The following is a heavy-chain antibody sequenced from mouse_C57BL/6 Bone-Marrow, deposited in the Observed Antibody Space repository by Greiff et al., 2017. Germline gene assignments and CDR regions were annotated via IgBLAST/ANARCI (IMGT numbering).Heavy chain of an antibody. CDR2: INPNNGGT. D-gene: IGHD1-1*01. J-gene: IGHJ2*01. Sequence: EVQLQQSGPELVKPGASVKISCKASGYTFTDYYMNWVKQSHGKSLEWIGDINPNNGGTSYNQKFKGKATLTVDKSSSTAYMELRSLTSEDSAVYYCARFTTVVAEDYFDYWGQGTTLTVSS. CDR1: GYTFTDYY. CDR3: ARFTTVVAEDYFDY. V-gene: IGHV1-26*01.